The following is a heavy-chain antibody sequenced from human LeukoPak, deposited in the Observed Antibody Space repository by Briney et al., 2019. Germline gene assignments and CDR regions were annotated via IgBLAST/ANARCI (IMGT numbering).Heavy chain of an antibody. Sequence: GASVKVSCKASGYTFTGYYMHWVRQAPGQGLEWMGWINPNSGGTNYAQKFQGRVTMTRDTSISTAYMELSRLRSDDTAVYYCARGFFWSGSYYHFDYWGQGTLVTVSS. V-gene: IGHV1-2*02. CDR3: ARGFFWSGSYYHFDY. CDR1: GYTFTGYY. J-gene: IGHJ4*02. CDR2: INPNSGGT. D-gene: IGHD1-26*01.